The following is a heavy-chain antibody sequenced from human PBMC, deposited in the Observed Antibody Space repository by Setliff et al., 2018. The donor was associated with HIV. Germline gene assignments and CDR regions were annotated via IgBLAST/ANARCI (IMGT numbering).Heavy chain of an antibody. J-gene: IGHJ6*03. CDR2: MNTDSGKT. Sequence: EASVKVSCKASGYTFASYDISWVRQASGQGTEWMGLMNTDSGKTGYAQNFQGRVTMTRDTSISTAYMELHSLRSEDTAVYYCEMGGRRSYYYYFHMDVWGKGTTVTVSS. D-gene: IGHD3-16*01. V-gene: IGHV1-8*02. CDR3: EMGGRRSYYYYFHMDV. CDR1: GYTFASYD.